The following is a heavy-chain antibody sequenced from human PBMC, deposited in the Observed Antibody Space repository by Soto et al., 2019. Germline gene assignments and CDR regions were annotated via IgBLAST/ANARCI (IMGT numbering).Heavy chain of an antibody. D-gene: IGHD6-19*01. CDR3: ATLVVAGSVKWFDP. CDR1: GYTLTSYG. V-gene: IGHV1-18*04. Sequence: QFQLVQSGAEVRKPGVSVKVSCKASGYTLTSYGISWVRQAPGQGLEWMGWISVYSGNTNYAQKFQGRVSMTRDTSTSTAYMELRSLRSDDTAVYYCATLVVAGSVKWFDPWGQGTLVTVSS. J-gene: IGHJ5*02. CDR2: ISVYSGNT.